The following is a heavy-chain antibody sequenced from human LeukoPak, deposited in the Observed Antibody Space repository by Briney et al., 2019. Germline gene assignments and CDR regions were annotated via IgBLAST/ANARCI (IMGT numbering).Heavy chain of an antibody. D-gene: IGHD3-22*01. Sequence: GGSLRLSCTGSGFIFSSYGMHWVRQAPGKGLEWVAFIRYDGSNKYYADSVKGRFTISRDNSKNTLYLQMNSLRAEDTAVYYCARLPIVVITSGGYWGQGTLVTVSS. CDR1: GFIFSSYG. V-gene: IGHV3-30*02. CDR2: IRYDGSNK. J-gene: IGHJ4*02. CDR3: ARLPIVVITSGGY.